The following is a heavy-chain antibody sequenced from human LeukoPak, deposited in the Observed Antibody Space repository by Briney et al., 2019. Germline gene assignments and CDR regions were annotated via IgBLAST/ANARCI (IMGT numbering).Heavy chain of an antibody. CDR3: ARESERGYSYGYALDY. CDR2: INPSGGST. CDR1: GYTFTSYY. Sequence: GASVKVSCKASGYTFTSYYMHWVRQAPGQGLEWMGIINPSGGSTSYAQKFQGRVTMTRDTSTSTVYMELSSLRSEDTAVYYCARESERGYSYGYALDYWGQGALVTVSS. V-gene: IGHV1-46*01. D-gene: IGHD5-18*01. J-gene: IGHJ4*02.